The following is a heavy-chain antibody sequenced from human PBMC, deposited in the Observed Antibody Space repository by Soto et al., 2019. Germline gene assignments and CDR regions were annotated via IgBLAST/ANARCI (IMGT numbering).Heavy chain of an antibody. CDR3: ARPDGATYSFRH. CDR1: GFTFNAYS. CDR2: ISTTGGST. D-gene: IGHD5-18*01. J-gene: IGHJ4*02. V-gene: IGHV3-23*01. Sequence: DVQLLESGGSLVQPGGSLRLSCAASGFTFNAYSFSWVRQPPGRGLEWVSAISTTGGSTYYADSVKGRFTISRKNSQNPLYLEMNGLRTVHMAVYYCARPDGATYSFRHWGQGALVTVSS.